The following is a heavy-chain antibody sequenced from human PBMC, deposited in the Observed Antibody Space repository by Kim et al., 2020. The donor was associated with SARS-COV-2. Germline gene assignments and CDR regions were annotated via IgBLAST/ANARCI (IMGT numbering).Heavy chain of an antibody. CDR1: GGSISSGDYY. CDR2: IYYSGST. D-gene: IGHD3-16*02. CDR3: ARSPVNFDYVWGSYRPGAFDI. V-gene: IGHV4-30-4*01. Sequence: SETLSHTCTVSGGSISSGDYYWSWIRQPPGKGLEWIGYIYYSGSTYYNPSLKSRVTISVDTSKNQFSLKLSSVTAADTAVYYCARSPVNFDYVWGSYRPGAFDIWGQGTMVTVSS. J-gene: IGHJ3*02.